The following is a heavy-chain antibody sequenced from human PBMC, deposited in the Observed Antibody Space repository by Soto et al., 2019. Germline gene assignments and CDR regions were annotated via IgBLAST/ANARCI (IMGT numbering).Heavy chain of an antibody. J-gene: IGHJ4*02. CDR2: IRGKTNSYAT. CDR1: GFTFSDSA. V-gene: IGHV3-73*02. CDR3: TSAAVASY. Sequence: EVQLVESGGGLVQPGGSLKVSGAASGFTFSDSAMHWVRQPSGKGLEWVGRIRGKTNSYATTYAGSLKGRFTISRDDSKSTTYLQMNSLKAEDTAVYYCTSAAVASYWGQGTLVTVSS. D-gene: IGHD6-19*01.